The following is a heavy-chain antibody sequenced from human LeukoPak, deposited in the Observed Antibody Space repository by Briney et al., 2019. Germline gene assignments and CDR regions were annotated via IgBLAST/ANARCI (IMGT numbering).Heavy chain of an antibody. CDR3: ARGRLGGSGSYYNVLDY. CDR2: ISYSGST. V-gene: IGHV4-59*01. D-gene: IGHD3-10*01. CDR1: GGSISSYY. Sequence: SETLSLTCTVSGGSISSYYWSWIRQPPGKRLEWIGHISYSGSTNYNPSLKSRVTISVDTSRNQFSLKLSSVTAADTAVYYCARGRLGGSGSYYNVLDYWGQGTLVTVSS. J-gene: IGHJ4*02.